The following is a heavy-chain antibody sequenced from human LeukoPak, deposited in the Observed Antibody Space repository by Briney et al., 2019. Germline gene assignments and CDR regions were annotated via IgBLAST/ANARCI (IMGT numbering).Heavy chain of an antibody. V-gene: IGHV3-21*01. Sequence: GGSLRLSCAASGFTFSSYSMNWVRQAPGKGLEWVSSISSSSSYIYYADSVKGRFTISRDNAKNSLYLQMNSLRAEDTAVYYCARRPPIFGDVIIADGFDVWGPGTLVTVSS. J-gene: IGHJ3*01. CDR2: ISSSSSYI. CDR1: GFTFSSYS. CDR3: ARRPPIFGDVIIADGFDV. D-gene: IGHD3-3*01.